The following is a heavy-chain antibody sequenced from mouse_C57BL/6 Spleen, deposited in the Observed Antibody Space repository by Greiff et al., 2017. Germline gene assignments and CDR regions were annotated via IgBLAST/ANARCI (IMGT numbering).Heavy chain of an antibody. J-gene: IGHJ4*01. Sequence: QVQLQQPGAELVKPGASVKMSCKASGYTFTSYRITWVKQRPGQGLEWIGDIYPGSGSTNYNEKFKSKATLTVDTSSSTAYMQLSSLTSEDSAVYYGARGGLLHYYAMDYWGQGTSVTVSS. V-gene: IGHV1-55*01. CDR3: ARGGLLHYYAMDY. CDR1: GYTFTSYR. CDR2: IYPGSGST. D-gene: IGHD1-1*01.